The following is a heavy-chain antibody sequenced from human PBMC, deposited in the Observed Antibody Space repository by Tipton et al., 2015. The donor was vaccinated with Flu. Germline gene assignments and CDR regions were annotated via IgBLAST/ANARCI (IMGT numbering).Heavy chain of an antibody. CDR3: ASELYHHSGRLDY. CDR2: IWYDGSNK. D-gene: IGHD2-8*01. V-gene: IGHV3-33*01. Sequence: SGFTFSSYGMHWVRQAPGKGLEWVAVIWYDGSNKYYADSVKGRFTIARDNSKNTLYLQMNSLRAEDTAVYYCASELYHHSGRLDYWGQGTLVTVSS. J-gene: IGHJ4*02. CDR1: GFTFSSYG.